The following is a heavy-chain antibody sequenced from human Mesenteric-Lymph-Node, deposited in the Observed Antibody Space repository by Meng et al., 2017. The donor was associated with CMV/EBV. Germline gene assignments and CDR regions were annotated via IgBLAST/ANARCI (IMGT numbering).Heavy chain of an antibody. Sequence: GGSLRLSCAASGFTFSDYYMSWVSQAPGKGLEWVSVIYRGGSTYYADSVKGRFTISRDNSKNTLYLQMNSLRAEDTAVYYCAGGGDGYNYFDYWGQGTLVTVSS. V-gene: IGHV3-53*01. CDR2: IYRGGST. J-gene: IGHJ4*02. CDR3: AGGGDGYNYFDY. D-gene: IGHD5-24*01. CDR1: GFTFSDYY.